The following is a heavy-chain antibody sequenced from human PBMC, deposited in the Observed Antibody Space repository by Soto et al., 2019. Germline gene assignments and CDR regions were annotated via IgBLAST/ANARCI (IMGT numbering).Heavy chain of an antibody. CDR2: INAGNGNT. J-gene: IGHJ4*02. V-gene: IGHV1-3*01. D-gene: IGHD2-15*01. CDR1: GYTFTSYA. Sequence: QVQLVQSGAEVKKPGASVKVSCKASGYTFTSYAMHWVRQAPGQRLEWMGWINAGNGNTKYSQKFQGRVTITRDTSASTAYMELSSLRSEDTAVYYCARLGRNCSGGSCYLGIGPRDYWGQGTLVTVSS. CDR3: ARLGRNCSGGSCYLGIGPRDY.